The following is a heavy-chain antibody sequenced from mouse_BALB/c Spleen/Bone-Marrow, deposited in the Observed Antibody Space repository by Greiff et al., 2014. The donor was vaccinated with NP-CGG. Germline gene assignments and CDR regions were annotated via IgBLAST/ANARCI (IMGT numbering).Heavy chain of an antibody. V-gene: IGHV1S81*02. D-gene: IGHD2-3*01. CDR3: ARAAYDPYAMDY. CDR1: GYTFTSYY. Sequence: VQLQQSGAELVKPGASVKLSCKASGYTFTSYYMYWVKQRPGRGLEWIGEINPNNDGTNFNEKLKSKATLTVDKSSSTAYIQLSSLTSEDSAVYYCARAAYDPYAMDYWGQGTSVTVSS. J-gene: IGHJ4*01. CDR2: INPNNDGT.